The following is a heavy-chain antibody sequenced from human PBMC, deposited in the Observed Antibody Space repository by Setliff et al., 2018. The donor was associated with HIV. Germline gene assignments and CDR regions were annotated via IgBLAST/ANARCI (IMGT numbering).Heavy chain of an antibody. CDR2: INHRGRT. D-gene: IGHD3-3*01. V-gene: IGHV4-34*01. CDR3: ARGFSGDYVFTGYMDV. J-gene: IGHJ6*03. Sequence: SETLSLTCAVYGGSLSGYYWSWIRQAPGKGLEWIGEINHRGRTRYNPSLKSRVTISVETSKNQFSLRVNSVTAADTAFYYCARGFSGDYVFTGYMDVWGIGTTVTVSS. CDR1: GGSLSGYY.